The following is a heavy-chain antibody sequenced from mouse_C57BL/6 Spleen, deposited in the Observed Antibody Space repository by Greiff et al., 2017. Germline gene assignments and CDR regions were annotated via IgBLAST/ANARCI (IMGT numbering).Heavy chain of an antibody. V-gene: IGHV1-74*01. CDR2: IYPSDSDT. CDR3: ANSSCYSHFDY. CDR1: GYTFTGYW. J-gene: IGHJ2*01. D-gene: IGHD2-12*01. Sequence: QVQLQQPGAELVKPGASVKVSCKASGYTFTGYWMNWVKQRPGQGLEWIGRIYPSDSDTNYNQKFKGKATVTVDTSSSTAYMQLSSLTSEDSSVYFCANSSCYSHFDYWGQGTTLTVSS.